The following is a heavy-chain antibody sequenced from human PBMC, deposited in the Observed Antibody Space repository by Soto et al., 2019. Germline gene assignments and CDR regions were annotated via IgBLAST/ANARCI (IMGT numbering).Heavy chain of an antibody. Sequence: GGSLRLSCTTSGFTFGDYAMSWVRQAPGKGLEWVGFIRSKAYGATTEYAASVKGRFTISRDDSKSIAYLQMNSLQTEDTAVYFCSRNVIANYWGQGTLVTVSS. J-gene: IGHJ4*02. V-gene: IGHV3-49*04. CDR2: IRSKAYGATT. D-gene: IGHD2-21*01. CDR1: GFTFGDYA. CDR3: SRNVIANY.